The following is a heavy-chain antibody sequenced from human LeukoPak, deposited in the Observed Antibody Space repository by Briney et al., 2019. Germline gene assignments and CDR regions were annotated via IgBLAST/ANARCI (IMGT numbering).Heavy chain of an antibody. CDR1: GFTFSSYG. D-gene: IGHD4-17*01. J-gene: IGHJ4*02. Sequence: PGGSLRLSCAASGFTFSSYGMRWVRQAPGKGLEWVAVISYDGSNKYYADSVKGRFTISRDNSKNTLYLQMNSLRAEDTAVYYCARGSTVTHNDYWGQGTLVTVSS. CDR2: ISYDGSNK. V-gene: IGHV3-30*03. CDR3: ARGSTVTHNDY.